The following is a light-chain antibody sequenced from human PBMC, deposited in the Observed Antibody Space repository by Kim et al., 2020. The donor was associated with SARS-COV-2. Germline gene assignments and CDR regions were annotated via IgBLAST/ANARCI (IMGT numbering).Light chain of an antibody. CDR1: VLPKQY. J-gene: IGLJ3*02. CDR2: KDS. V-gene: IGLV3-27*01. Sequence: VSPGHTARIPGSGAVLPKQYARWYQQKPGQAPVLVIYKDSGRPSGIPGRFSGSSSGTTVTLTISGAQVEDEADYYCYSQADNKGVFGGGTQLTVL. CDR3: YSQADNKGV.